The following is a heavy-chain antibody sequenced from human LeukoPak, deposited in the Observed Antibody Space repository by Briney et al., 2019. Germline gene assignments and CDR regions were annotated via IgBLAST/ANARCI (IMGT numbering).Heavy chain of an antibody. J-gene: IGHJ4*02. V-gene: IGHV3-53*01. CDR3: ARGPAGYN. CDR2: IYSGGST. D-gene: IGHD1-1*01. Sequence: GGSLRLSCAASGFTVSSNHMSWVRQAPGKGLEWVSVIYSGGSTDYADSVKARFTISRDNLKNTLYLQMNSLRAEDTAVYYCARGPAGYNWGQGTLVTFSS. CDR1: GFTVSSNH.